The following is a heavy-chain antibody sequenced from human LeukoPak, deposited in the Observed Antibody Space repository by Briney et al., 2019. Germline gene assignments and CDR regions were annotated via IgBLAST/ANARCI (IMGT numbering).Heavy chain of an antibody. D-gene: IGHD3-10*01. J-gene: IGHJ6*02. CDR2: MNPNSGNT. V-gene: IGHV1-8*01. CDR1: GYTFTSYD. CDR3: ARAKGDVGSGSHYYYYGMDV. Sequence: ASVKVSCKASGYTFTSYDINWVRQATGQGLEWMGWMNPNSGNTGYAQKFQGRVTMTRNTSISTAYMELSSLRSGDTAVYYCARAKGDVGSGSHYYYYGMDVWGQGTTVTVSS.